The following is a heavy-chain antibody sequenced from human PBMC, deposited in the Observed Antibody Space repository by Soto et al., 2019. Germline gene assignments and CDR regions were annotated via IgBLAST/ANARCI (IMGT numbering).Heavy chain of an antibody. D-gene: IGHD3-10*01. CDR3: AREFGN. J-gene: IGHJ4*02. V-gene: IGHV4-4*08. Sequence: TSETLSLTCNVSGGSVSGYHWSWIRQPPGKGLEWIGYINNSGSTNYNPSLKSRVTISVDTSKNQFSLKLTSVTAADTAVYYCAREFGNWGQGIQVTVSS. CDR1: GGSVSGYH. CDR2: INNSGST.